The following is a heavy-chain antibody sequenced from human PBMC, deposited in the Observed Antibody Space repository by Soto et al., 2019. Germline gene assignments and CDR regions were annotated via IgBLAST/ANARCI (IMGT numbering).Heavy chain of an antibody. V-gene: IGHV1-18*04. Sequence: ASVKVSCKASGYTFTSYGISWVRQAPGQGLEWMGWISAYNGNTNYAQKLQGRVTMTTDTSTSTAYMELRSLRSDDTAVYYCARVRERYCSGGGCYPGIYWGQGTLVTVSS. CDR2: ISAYNGNT. CDR3: ARVRERYCSGGGCYPGIY. CDR1: GYTFTSYG. J-gene: IGHJ4*02. D-gene: IGHD2-15*01.